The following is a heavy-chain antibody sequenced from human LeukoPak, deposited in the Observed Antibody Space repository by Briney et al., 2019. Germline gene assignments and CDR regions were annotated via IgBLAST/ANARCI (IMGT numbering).Heavy chain of an antibody. CDR2: ISGSGGST. CDR1: GFTFNNYG. V-gene: IGHV3-23*01. CDR3: AKGPLIELAVTTWDY. J-gene: IGHJ4*02. Sequence: PGGSLRLSCAASGFTFNNYGMSWLRQAPGKGLEWVSAISGSGGSTYYADSVRGRFTISRDNSRNTLYLQMNSLRAEDTAVYYCAKGPLIELAVTTWDYWGQGTLVTVSS. D-gene: IGHD6-19*01.